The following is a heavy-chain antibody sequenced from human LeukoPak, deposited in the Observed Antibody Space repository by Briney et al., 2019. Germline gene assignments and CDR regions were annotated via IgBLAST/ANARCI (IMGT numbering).Heavy chain of an antibody. J-gene: IGHJ4*02. CDR2: ISDSGTNT. V-gene: IGHV3-23*01. CDR3: AKDSGSFDY. CDR1: GFTFSNYA. D-gene: IGHD1-26*01. Sequence: GGPLRLXCAASGFTFSNYAMAWVRQAPGKGLEWVSAISDSGTNTYYADSVKGRFTVSRDNSKNTLYLQMNSLRAEDTAVYYCAKDSGSFDYWGQGTLVTVSS.